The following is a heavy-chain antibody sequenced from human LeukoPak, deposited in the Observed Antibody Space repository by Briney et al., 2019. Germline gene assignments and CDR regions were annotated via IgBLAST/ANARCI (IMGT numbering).Heavy chain of an antibody. V-gene: IGHV2-5*02. CDR1: GFSLSPSGVA. Sequence: SGPTLVKPTQTLTLTCTFSGFSLSPSGVAVGWIRQPPGKALEWLALIYWDDDKRYSPSLKSRLTITKDTSKNQVVLTMTDMDPVDTATYYCAPLKGDIVVDSHWGQGTLVTVSS. D-gene: IGHD3-22*01. CDR2: IYWDDDK. CDR3: APLKGDIVVDSH. J-gene: IGHJ4*02.